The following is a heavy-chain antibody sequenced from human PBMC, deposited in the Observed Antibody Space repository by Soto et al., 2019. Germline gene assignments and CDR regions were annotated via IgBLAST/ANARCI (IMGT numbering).Heavy chain of an antibody. CDR1: DGSSCGGDYY. V-gene: IGHV4-30-4*01. D-gene: IGHD3-10*01. CDR2: IYYSGST. Sequence: SEACSVGDGSSCGGDYYRSRNSQPPGKGLEWIGYIYYSGSTYYNPSLKSRVTISVDTSKNQFSLKLSSVTAADTAVYYCARVDYGSGSYYQSGFDIWGQGTMVTVSS. J-gene: IGHJ3*02. CDR3: ARVDYGSGSYYQSGFDI.